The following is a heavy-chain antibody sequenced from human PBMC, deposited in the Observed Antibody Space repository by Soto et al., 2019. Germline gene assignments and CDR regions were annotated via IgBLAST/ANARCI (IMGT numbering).Heavy chain of an antibody. J-gene: IGHJ4*02. CDR3: ARHEGATVGFFDY. Sequence: SETLSLTCTVSGGSISTGTYYWGWIRQPPGKGLEWIGNIYFSGRTHYTPSLKSRVTISVDTSKSQFSLKLSSVTATDTALYYCARHEGATVGFFDYWGQGSLVTVSS. V-gene: IGHV4-39*01. CDR1: GGSISTGTYY. D-gene: IGHD5-12*01. CDR2: IYFSGRT.